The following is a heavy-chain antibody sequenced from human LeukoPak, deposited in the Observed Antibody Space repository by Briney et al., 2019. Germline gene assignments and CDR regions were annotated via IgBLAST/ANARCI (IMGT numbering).Heavy chain of an antibody. V-gene: IGHV4-4*09. Sequence: SETLSLTFTVSDGSITGFYRSWIRQAPGKGLAGIGYIYASGNTNYNPSLKSRVSISVDTSTNQISLKLASVTAADTAVYYCARQGGYSSPFSVWGKGTTVAVSS. CDR3: ARQGGYSSPFSV. CDR1: DGSITGFY. J-gene: IGHJ6*04. D-gene: IGHD6-13*01. CDR2: IYASGNT.